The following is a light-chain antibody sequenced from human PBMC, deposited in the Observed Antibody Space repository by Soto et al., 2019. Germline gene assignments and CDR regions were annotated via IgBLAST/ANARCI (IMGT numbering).Light chain of an antibody. Sequence: QSALTQPASVSGSPGQSITISCTGTSSDVGGYNYVSWYQQHPGKAPQLMIYAVSNRPSGVSDRFSGSKSANTASLTISGLQAEDEADYYCSSFTSSNTDIFGTGTKLTVL. CDR2: AVS. J-gene: IGLJ1*01. V-gene: IGLV2-14*03. CDR1: SSDVGGYNY. CDR3: SSFTSSNTDI.